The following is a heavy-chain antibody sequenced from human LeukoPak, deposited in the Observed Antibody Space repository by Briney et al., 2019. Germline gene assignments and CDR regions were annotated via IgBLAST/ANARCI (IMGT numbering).Heavy chain of an antibody. CDR1: GGSISSHY. Sequence: SETLSLTCTVSGGSISSHYWSWIRQPPGKGLEWIGYIYYSGSTNYNPSLKSRVTISVDTSKNQFSLKLSSVTAADTAVYYCARGVVDYDILTGPGSWFDPWGQGTLVTVSS. CDR2: IYYSGST. D-gene: IGHD3-9*01. V-gene: IGHV4-59*11. J-gene: IGHJ5*02. CDR3: ARGVVDYDILTGPGSWFDP.